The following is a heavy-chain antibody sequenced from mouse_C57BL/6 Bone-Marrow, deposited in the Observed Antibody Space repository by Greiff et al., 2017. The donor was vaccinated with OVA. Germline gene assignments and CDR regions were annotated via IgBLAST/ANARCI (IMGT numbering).Heavy chain of an antibody. J-gene: IGHJ1*01. V-gene: IGHV14-4*01. CDR3: TDCGSSNWYFDV. Sequence: VQLQQSGAELVRPGASVKLSCTASGFNIKDYYMHWVKQRPEQGLEWIGWIDPENGDTEYASKFQGKATITADTSSNTAYLQLSSLTSEDTAVYYCTDCGSSNWYFDVWGEGTTVTVSS. CDR2: IDPENGDT. CDR1: GFNIKDYY. D-gene: IGHD1-1*01.